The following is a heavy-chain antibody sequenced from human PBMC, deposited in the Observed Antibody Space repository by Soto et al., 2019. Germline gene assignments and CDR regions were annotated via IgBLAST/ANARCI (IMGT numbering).Heavy chain of an antibody. CDR2: INHSGNT. Sequence: SETLYLTCAVYGGSFSGYYWSWIRQPPGKGLEWIGEINHSGNTNYNPSRKSRVTISVDTSKNQFSLKLSSVTAADTAVYYCASHNYDGSGYYYYYYGMDVWGQGTTVTVSS. D-gene: IGHD3-22*01. CDR1: GGSFSGYY. V-gene: IGHV4-34*01. J-gene: IGHJ6*02. CDR3: ASHNYDGSGYYYYYYGMDV.